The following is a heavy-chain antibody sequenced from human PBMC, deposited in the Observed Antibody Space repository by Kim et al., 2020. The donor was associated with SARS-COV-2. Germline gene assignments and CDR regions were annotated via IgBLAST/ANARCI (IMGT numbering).Heavy chain of an antibody. CDR2: VSSSSSI. D-gene: IGHD3-22*01. J-gene: IGHJ4*02. CDR3: ARADDSGTYRAQYFDH. V-gene: IGHV3-21*01. CDR1: GFTFSQYS. Sequence: GGSLRLSCAASGFTFSQYSMNWVRQAPGKGLEWVAFVSSSSSIFYVDSVKGRFTISRDNAKNSLYLQMNNLRDEDTGVYFCARADDSGTYRAQYFDHWGQGVLVTVSA.